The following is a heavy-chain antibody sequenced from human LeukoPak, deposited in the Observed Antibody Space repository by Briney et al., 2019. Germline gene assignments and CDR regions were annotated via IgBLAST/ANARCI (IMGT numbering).Heavy chain of an antibody. J-gene: IGHJ4*02. CDR3: AREGYYGSGSPPSLYFDY. V-gene: IGHV3-30*03. Sequence: PGGSLRLSCAASGFPFSVYGMHWVRQAPGKGLEWVAVTSSDLNVKLYADSVKGRFTISRDNSRSTLYLQMNSLRPEDTAIYYCAREGYYGSGSPPSLYFDYWGQGTLVTVSS. D-gene: IGHD3-10*01. CDR2: TSSDLNVK. CDR1: GFPFSVYG.